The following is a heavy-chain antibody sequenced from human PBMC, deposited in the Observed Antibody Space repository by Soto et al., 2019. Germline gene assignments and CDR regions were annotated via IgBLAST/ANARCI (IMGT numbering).Heavy chain of an antibody. J-gene: IGHJ6*02. D-gene: IGHD2-2*01. CDR2: IIPVFGTT. CDR1: GGTFSNYT. Sequence: QVQLVQSGAEVKKPGSSVKVFCKASGGTFSNYTISWVRQAPGQGLEWMGGIIPVFGTTDYEQKFQGRVTITADGSTSTAYMNLSSLRSADTAVYYCARSSPYIVVRKPTGNQDYYGMDVWGQGTTVTVSS. V-gene: IGHV1-69*01. CDR3: ARSSPYIVVRKPTGNQDYYGMDV.